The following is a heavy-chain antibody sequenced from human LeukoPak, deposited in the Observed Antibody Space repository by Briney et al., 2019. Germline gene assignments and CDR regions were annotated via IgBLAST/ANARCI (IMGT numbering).Heavy chain of an antibody. J-gene: IGHJ4*02. CDR1: RFTFSIYA. CDR2: ISGSGGST. D-gene: IGHD4-23*01. V-gene: IGHV3-23*01. CDR3: ATDEDIGDNNHYFDY. Sequence: GGSLRLSCAASRFTFSIYAMGWVRQAPGKGLEWVSSISGSGGSTYYADSVKGRFTISRDNSKSTVFLQMNSLRAEDTAVYYCATDEDIGDNNHYFDYWGQGTLVSVSS.